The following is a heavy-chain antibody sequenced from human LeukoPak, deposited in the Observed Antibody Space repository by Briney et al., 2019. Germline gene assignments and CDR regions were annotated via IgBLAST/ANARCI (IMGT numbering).Heavy chain of an antibody. D-gene: IGHD4-17*01. CDR2: ISAYNGNT. Sequence: RASVKVSCKASGYTFTGYYMHWVRQAPGQGLEWMGWISAYNGNTNYAQKLQGRVTMTTDTSTSTAYMELRSLRSDDTAVYYCARAQWNDYGDYVDAFDIWGQGTMVTVSS. CDR3: ARAQWNDYGDYVDAFDI. CDR1: GYTFTGYY. V-gene: IGHV1-18*04. J-gene: IGHJ3*02.